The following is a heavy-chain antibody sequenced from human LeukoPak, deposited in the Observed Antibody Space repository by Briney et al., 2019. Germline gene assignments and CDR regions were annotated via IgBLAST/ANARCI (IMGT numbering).Heavy chain of an antibody. CDR2: ISSSGSPI. J-gene: IGHJ4*02. CDR3: ARKRPNYVDS. V-gene: IGHV3-11*04. Sequence: GGSLRLSCAASGFTFSDYYMTWIRQAPGKGLEWVSFISSSGSPIFYADSVKGRFTMSRDNAKNSLYLQMNSLRAEDTAVYYCARKRPNYVDSWGQGTLATVSS. CDR1: GFTFSDYY.